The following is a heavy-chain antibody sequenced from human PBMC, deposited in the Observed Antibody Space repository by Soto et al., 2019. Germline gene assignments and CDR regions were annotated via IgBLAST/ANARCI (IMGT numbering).Heavy chain of an antibody. CDR2: ISSSSSYI. J-gene: IGHJ5*02. Sequence: EVQLVESGGGLVKPGGSMRLSCAASGFTFSSYSMNWVRQAPGMGLEWVSSISSSSSYIYYADSVKGRFTISRDNAKSSLYLQMNSLRAEDMAVYYCANDPGVRGGGWFDPWGQGTLVTVSS. CDR3: ANDPGVRGGGWFDP. V-gene: IGHV3-21*01. D-gene: IGHD3-10*01. CDR1: GFTFSSYS.